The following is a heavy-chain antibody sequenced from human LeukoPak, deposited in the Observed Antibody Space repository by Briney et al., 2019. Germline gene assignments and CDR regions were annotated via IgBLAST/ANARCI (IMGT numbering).Heavy chain of an antibody. D-gene: IGHD2-2*01. CDR2: INHSGST. V-gene: IGHV4-34*01. Sequence: PSETLSLTCAVYGGSFSGCYWSWIRQPPGKGLEWIGEINHSGSTNYNPSLKSRVSISVDTSKNQFSLKLNSVTAADTAVYYCARAPGAAIDWGQGTLVTVSS. J-gene: IGHJ4*02. CDR3: ARAPGAAID. CDR1: GGSFSGCY.